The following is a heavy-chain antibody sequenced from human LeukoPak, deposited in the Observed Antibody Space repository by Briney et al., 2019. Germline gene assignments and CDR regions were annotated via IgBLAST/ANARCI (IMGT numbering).Heavy chain of an antibody. Sequence: GGSPRLSCAASGFTFSSYAMSWVRQAPGKGLEWVSAISGSGGSTYYADSVKGRFTISRDNAKNSLYLQMNSLRAEDTAVYYCARSGYGATFEYWGQGTLVTVSS. V-gene: IGHV3-23*01. J-gene: IGHJ4*02. D-gene: IGHD5-12*01. CDR2: ISGSGGST. CDR1: GFTFSSYA. CDR3: ARSGYGATFEY.